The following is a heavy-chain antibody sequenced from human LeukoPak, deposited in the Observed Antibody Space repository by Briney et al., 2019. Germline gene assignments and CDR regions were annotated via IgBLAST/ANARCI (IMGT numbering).Heavy chain of an antibody. D-gene: IGHD6-6*01. CDR1: GFTFSDYY. CDR3: ARGGSSASFDY. CDR2: ISSSSSTI. Sequence: GGSLRLSCAASGFTFSDYYMNWVRQAPGKGLEWVSYISSSSSTIYYADSVKGRFTISRDNAKNSLYLQMNSLRAEDTAVYYCARGGSSASFDYWGQGTLVTVSS. J-gene: IGHJ4*02. V-gene: IGHV3-11*04.